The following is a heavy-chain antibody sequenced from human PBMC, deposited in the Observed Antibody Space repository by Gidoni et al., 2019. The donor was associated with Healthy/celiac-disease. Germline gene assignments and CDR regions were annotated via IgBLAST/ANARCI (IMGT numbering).Heavy chain of an antibody. V-gene: IGHV4-4*07. J-gene: IGHJ3*02. CDR1: GGSISSYY. CDR2: IYTSGST. CDR3: ARDQWSGDAFDI. Sequence: QVQLQESGPGLVTPSETLSLTCTVSGGSISSYYWSWTRQPAGKGLEWIGRIYTSGSTNYNPSLKSRVTMSVDTSKNQFSLKLSSVTAADAAVYYCARDQWSGDAFDIWGQGTMVTVSS. D-gene: IGHD2-15*01.